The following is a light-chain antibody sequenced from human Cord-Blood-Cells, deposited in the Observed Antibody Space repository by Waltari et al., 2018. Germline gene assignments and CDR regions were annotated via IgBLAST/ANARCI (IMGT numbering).Light chain of an antibody. CDR1: RGHSSYA. CDR2: LNSDGSH. Sequence: QLVLTQSPPASASLGAPVKLTCTLSRGHSSYALAWHQQQPEKGPRYLMKLNSDGSHSKGDGIPDRFSGSSSGAERYLTISSLQSEDEADYYCQTWGTGIRVFGGGTKLTVL. CDR3: QTWGTGIRV. J-gene: IGLJ3*02. V-gene: IGLV4-69*01.